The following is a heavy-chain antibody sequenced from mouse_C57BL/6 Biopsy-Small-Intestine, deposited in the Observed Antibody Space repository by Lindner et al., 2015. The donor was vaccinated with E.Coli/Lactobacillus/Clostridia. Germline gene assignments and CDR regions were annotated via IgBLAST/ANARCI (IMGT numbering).Heavy chain of an antibody. D-gene: IGHD1-1*01. CDR3: ARENYGTNYFDS. V-gene: IGHV1-63*01. Sequence: VQLQESGAELVRPGTSVKMSCKASGYTFTNYWMAWAKQRPGHGLEWIGHIYPGGGYTNYNEKFKGKATLTADNSSSTAYMQFNSLTSEDSAIYFCARENYGTNYFDSWGQGTTLTVSS. CDR1: GYTFTNYW. J-gene: IGHJ2*01. CDR2: IYPGGGYT.